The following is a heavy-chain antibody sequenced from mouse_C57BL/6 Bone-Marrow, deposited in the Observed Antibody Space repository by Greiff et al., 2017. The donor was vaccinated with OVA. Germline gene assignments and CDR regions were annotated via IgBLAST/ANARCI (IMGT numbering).Heavy chain of an antibody. Sequence: EVKLVESGGGLVKPGGSLKLSCAASGFTFSDYYMYWVRQTPEKRLEWVAYISNGGSSNYYPDTVKGRFTISRDNAKNTLYLQMSRLKSEDTAMYYCARRGSSYCYWYFDVWGTGATVTVSS. J-gene: IGHJ1*03. CDR2: ISNGGSSN. V-gene: IGHV5-12*01. CDR3: ARRGSSYCYWYFDV. D-gene: IGHD1-1*01. CDR1: GFTFSDYY.